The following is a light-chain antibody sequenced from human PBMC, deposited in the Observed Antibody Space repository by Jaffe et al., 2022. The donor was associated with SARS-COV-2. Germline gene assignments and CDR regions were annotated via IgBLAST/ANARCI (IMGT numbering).Light chain of an antibody. CDR2: GAS. CDR1: QSVSSSY. J-gene: IGKJ3*01. CDR3: QQWGGP. Sequence: EIVLTQSPGTLSLFPGERATLSCRASQSVSSSYLAWYQQKPGQAPRLLIYGASSRATGIPDRFSGSGSGTDFTLTISRLEPEDFAVYYCQQWGGPFGPGTKVDIK. V-gene: IGKV3-20*01.